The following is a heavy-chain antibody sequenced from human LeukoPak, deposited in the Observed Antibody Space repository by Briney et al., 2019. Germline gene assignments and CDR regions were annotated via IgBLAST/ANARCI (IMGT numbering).Heavy chain of an antibody. CDR1: GFTFSSYG. D-gene: IGHD5-12*01. Sequence: GGSLRLSCAASGFTFSSYGMHWVRQAPGKGLEWVAVISYDGSNKYYADSVKGRFTISRDNSKNTLYLQMNSLRPEDTAVYYCAKDRDIVTTSYMDVWGKGTTVTISS. J-gene: IGHJ6*03. CDR2: ISYDGSNK. V-gene: IGHV3-30*18. CDR3: AKDRDIVTTSYMDV.